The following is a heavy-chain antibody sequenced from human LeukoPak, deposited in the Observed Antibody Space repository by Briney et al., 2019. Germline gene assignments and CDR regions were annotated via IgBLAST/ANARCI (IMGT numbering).Heavy chain of an antibody. J-gene: IGHJ4*02. D-gene: IGHD2-21*01. V-gene: IGHV3-21*01. CDR1: GFTFTSYA. CDR3: ARGQIAAAPTDY. Sequence: PGGSLRLSCAASGFTFTSYAMSWIRQAPGKGLEWVSSISSSSSYIYYADSVKGRFTISRDNAKNSLYLQMNSLRAEGTAVYYCARGQIAAAPTDYWGQGTLVTVSS. CDR2: ISSSSSYI.